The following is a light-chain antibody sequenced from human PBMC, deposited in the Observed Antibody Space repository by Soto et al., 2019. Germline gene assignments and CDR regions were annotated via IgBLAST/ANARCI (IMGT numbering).Light chain of an antibody. CDR3: QQANSFPLA. Sequence: DIQMTQSPSSVSASVGDRVTITCRASQDINSWLVWYQQKPGKAPKLLIYTASTLQSGVPSRFSGSGSGTDFTLTINSLQPEDFATYDCQQANSFPLAFGGGTKVEIK. CDR2: TAS. V-gene: IGKV1D-12*01. J-gene: IGKJ4*01. CDR1: QDINSW.